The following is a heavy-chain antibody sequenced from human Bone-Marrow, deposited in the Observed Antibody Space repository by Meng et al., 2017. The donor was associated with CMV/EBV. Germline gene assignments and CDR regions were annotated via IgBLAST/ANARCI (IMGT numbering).Heavy chain of an antibody. CDR1: GDTFTGYY. Sequence: SVKVSCKASGDTFTGYYMHWVRQAPGQGLEWMGGIIPIFGTANYAQKFQGRVTITTDESTSRAYMELSSLRSEDTAVYYCARLPRDRYYYYYGMDMWGQGTTVTVSS. J-gene: IGHJ6*02. CDR2: IIPIFGTA. CDR3: ARLPRDRYYYYYGMDM. V-gene: IGHV1-69*05.